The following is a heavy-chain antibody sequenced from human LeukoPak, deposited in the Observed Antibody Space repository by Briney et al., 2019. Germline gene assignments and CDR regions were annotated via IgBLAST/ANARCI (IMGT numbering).Heavy chain of an antibody. V-gene: IGHV5-51*01. J-gene: IGHJ4*02. CDR2: IYPGDSDS. CDR3: ARSDPDIVANYCDY. Sequence: GESRKISCKGSGYSFTSYWIGWVRRMPGKGLDGMGSIYPGDSDSRYSQYFHGQVTISAVKSVSNAYLQWSSLKASDTAMYYCARSDPDIVANYCDYWGEGPLVSVSS. CDR1: GYSFTSYW. D-gene: IGHD5-12*01.